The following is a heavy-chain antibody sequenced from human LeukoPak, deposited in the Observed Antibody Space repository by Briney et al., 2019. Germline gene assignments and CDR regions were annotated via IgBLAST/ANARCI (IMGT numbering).Heavy chain of an antibody. CDR3: ARAQYCSGGSCYRVLHAFDI. V-gene: IGHV3-13*01. CDR2: IGTAGDT. D-gene: IGHD2-15*01. Sequence: GGSLRLSCAASGFTFSSYDMHWVRLATGKGLEWVSAIGTAGDTYYPGSVKGGFTISRENAKNSLYLQMNSLRAGDTAVYYCARAQYCSGGSCYRVLHAFDIWGQGTMVTVSS. J-gene: IGHJ3*02. CDR1: GFTFSSYD.